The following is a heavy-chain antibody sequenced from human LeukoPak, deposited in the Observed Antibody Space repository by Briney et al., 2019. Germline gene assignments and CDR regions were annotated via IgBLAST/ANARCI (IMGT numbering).Heavy chain of an antibody. CDR3: ARDSGSSPTFDY. V-gene: IGHV4-59*01. Sequence: SETLSLTCTVSGGSISNSFWSWIRQSPGKGLEWIANIYYTGNTKYNPSLKSRVTISVDTSKNQFSLRVSSVTAEDTAVYYCARDSGSSPTFDYWGQGILVTVSS. D-gene: IGHD1-26*01. J-gene: IGHJ4*02. CDR2: IYYTGNT. CDR1: GGSISNSF.